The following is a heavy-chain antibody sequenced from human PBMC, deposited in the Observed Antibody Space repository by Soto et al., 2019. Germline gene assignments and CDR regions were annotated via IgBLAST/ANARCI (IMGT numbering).Heavy chain of an antibody. CDR2: INTNTGNP. D-gene: IGHD6-13*01. CDR3: ARDMGSSSWYGGYYYDYGIDV. V-gene: IGHV7-4-1*01. Sequence: QVQLVQSGSELKKPGASVKVSCKASGYTFTSYAMNWVRQAPGQGLEWMGWINTNTGNPTYAQGFTGRFVFSLDTSVSTAYLQICSLKAEDTAVYYCARDMGSSSWYGGYYYDYGIDVWGQRTTVTVFS. CDR1: GYTFTSYA. J-gene: IGHJ6*02.